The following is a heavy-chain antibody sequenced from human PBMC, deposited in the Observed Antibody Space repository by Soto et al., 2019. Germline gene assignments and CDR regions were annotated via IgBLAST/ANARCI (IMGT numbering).Heavy chain of an antibody. CDR3: ARGVGYYDSSGYYYVAYDY. Sequence: QVQLQESGPGLVKPSETLSLTCTVSGGSISSYYWSWMRQPPGKGLEWIGYIYYSGSTNYHPSLKSRATISVDTSKNQFALKLSSVSAADTAGYYCARGVGYYDSSGYYYVAYDYWGQGTLVTVSS. CDR1: GGSISSYY. V-gene: IGHV4-59*01. CDR2: IYYSGST. J-gene: IGHJ4*02. D-gene: IGHD3-22*01.